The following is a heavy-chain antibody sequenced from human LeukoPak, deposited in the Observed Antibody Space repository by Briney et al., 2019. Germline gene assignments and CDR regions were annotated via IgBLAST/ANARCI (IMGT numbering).Heavy chain of an antibody. D-gene: IGHD6-13*01. J-gene: IGHJ6*02. CDR1: GGSISSYY. CDR2: IYYSGST. V-gene: IGHV4-59*01. Sequence: SETLPLTCTVSGGSISSYYWSWIRQPPGKGLEWIGYIYYSGSTNYNPSLKSRVTISVDTSKNQFSLKLSSVTAADTAVYYCARCASGQQLVYYYYGMDVWGQGTTVTVSS. CDR3: ARCASGQQLVYYYYGMDV.